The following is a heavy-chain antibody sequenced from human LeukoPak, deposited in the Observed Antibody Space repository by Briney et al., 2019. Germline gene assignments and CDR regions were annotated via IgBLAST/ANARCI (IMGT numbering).Heavy chain of an antibody. CDR2: ISYDGSNK. CDR3: AKDYYYGSGPGWIDP. Sequence: GRSLRLTCAASGFTFSSYGMHWVRQAPGRGLEWVAVISYDGSNKYYADSVKGRFTISRDNSKNTLYLQMNSLRAEDTAVYYCAKDYYYGSGPGWIDPWGQGTLVTVSS. D-gene: IGHD3-10*01. V-gene: IGHV3-30*18. J-gene: IGHJ5*02. CDR1: GFTFSSYG.